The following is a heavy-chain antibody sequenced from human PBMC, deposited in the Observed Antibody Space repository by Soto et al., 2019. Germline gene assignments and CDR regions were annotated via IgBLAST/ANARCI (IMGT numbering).Heavy chain of an antibody. Sequence: PSETLSLTCTVSGDSIRSYYWTWIRQPPGKGLELIGCIYYSGSTRYNPSLKSRVTISVDMSKNQFSLKLSSVIAADTAVYYCARAYGGFDNGLDVWGQGTAVTVSS. J-gene: IGHJ6*02. CDR2: IYYSGST. D-gene: IGHD5-12*01. V-gene: IGHV4-59*01. CDR1: GDSIRSYY. CDR3: ARAYGGFDNGLDV.